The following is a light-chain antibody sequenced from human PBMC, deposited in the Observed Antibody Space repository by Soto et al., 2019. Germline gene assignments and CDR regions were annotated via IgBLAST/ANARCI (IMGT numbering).Light chain of an antibody. CDR2: SSS. CDR1: ESLSSSY. V-gene: IGKV3-20*01. CDR3: QQFASSRWT. J-gene: IGKJ1*01. Sequence: EIVLTQSPGTLSLSPGERATFSCRSSESLSSSYLAWYQQKPGQAPRLLIYSSSSRATGVPDRFSGSASGTDFTLTISRLEPEEFAVYYCQQFASSRWTFGQGTKVDIK.